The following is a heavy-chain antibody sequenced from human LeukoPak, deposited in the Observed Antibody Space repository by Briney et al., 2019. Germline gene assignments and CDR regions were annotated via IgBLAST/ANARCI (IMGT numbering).Heavy chain of an antibody. CDR2: INPKTGET. J-gene: IGHJ6*03. D-gene: IGHD3-10*01. CDR1: GYTLSVYY. CDR3: ARGHYGSGSYYNDYYYYYMDV. Sequence: ASVKVSCKASGYTLSVYYMHWIRQVPGQGLEWMGWINPKTGETKYAQNFQGRVTMTRDTSISTAYMELSRLRSDDTAVYYCARGHYGSGSYYNDYYYYYMDVWGKGTTVTISS. V-gene: IGHV1-2*02.